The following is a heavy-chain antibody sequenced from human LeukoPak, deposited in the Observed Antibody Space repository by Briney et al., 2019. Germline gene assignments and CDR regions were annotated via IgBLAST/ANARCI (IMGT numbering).Heavy chain of an antibody. Sequence: SETLSLTCTVSGGSISSYYWSWIRQPPGKGLEWIGYIYYSGSTNYNPSLKSRVTISVDTSKNQFSLKLSSVTAADTAVYYCARDGGVAPHNWFDPWGQGTLVTVSS. CDR3: ARDGGVAPHNWFDP. CDR1: GGSISSYY. V-gene: IGHV4-59*12. D-gene: IGHD2-8*02. CDR2: IYYSGST. J-gene: IGHJ5*02.